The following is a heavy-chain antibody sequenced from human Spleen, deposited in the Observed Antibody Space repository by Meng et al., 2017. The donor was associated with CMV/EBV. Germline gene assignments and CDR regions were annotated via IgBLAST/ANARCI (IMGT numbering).Heavy chain of an antibody. CDR1: GGFINNNY. CDR2: IYHSGST. Sequence: SETLSLTCTVSGGFINNNYWCWIRQPPGKGLEWIGSIYHSGSTYYNPSLKSRVTISVDTSKNQFSLKLSSVTAADTAVYYCARSLELRSNTFDYWGQGTLVTVSS. D-gene: IGHD1-7*01. CDR3: ARSLELRSNTFDY. J-gene: IGHJ4*02. V-gene: IGHV4-38-2*02.